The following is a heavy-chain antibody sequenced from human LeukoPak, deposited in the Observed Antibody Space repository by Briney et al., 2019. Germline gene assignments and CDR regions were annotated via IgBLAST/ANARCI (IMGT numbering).Heavy chain of an antibody. D-gene: IGHD6-13*01. CDR1: GGSISSYY. Sequence: PSEILSLTCTVSGGSISSYYWSWIRQPPGKGLEWIGYIYYSGSTNYNPSLKSRVTISVDTSKNQFSLKLSSVTAADTAVYYCASGRQQLAHYGMDVWGQGTTVTVSS. V-gene: IGHV4-59*01. J-gene: IGHJ6*02. CDR2: IYYSGST. CDR3: ASGRQQLAHYGMDV.